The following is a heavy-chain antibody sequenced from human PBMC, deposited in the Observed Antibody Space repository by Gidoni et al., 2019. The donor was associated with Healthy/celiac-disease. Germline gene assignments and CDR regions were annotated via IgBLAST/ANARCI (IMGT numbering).Heavy chain of an antibody. CDR3: ARDPKYCSSTSCYIGAFDI. V-gene: IGHV4-39*07. CDR1: GGSISSSSYY. Sequence: QLQLQESGPGLVKPSETLSLTCTVSGGSISSSSYYWGWIRQPPGKGLEWIGSIYYSGSTYYNPSLKSRVTISVDTSKNQFSLKLSSVTAADTAVYYCARDPKYCSSTSCYIGAFDIWGQGTMVTVSS. CDR2: IYYSGST. J-gene: IGHJ3*02. D-gene: IGHD2-2*02.